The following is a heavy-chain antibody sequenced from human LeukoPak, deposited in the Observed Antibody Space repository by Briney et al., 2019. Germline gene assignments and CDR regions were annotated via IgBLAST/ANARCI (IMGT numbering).Heavy chain of an antibody. J-gene: IGHJ6*03. Sequence: ASVKVSCKASGYTFTSYDINWVRQATGQGLEWMGWMNPNSGNTGYAQKFQGRVTMTRNTSISTAYMELRSLRSDDTAVYYCARGGIAAAGSPYYYMDVWGKGTTVTVSS. CDR3: ARGGIAAAGSPYYYMDV. CDR2: MNPNSGNT. CDR1: GYTFTSYD. V-gene: IGHV1-8*01. D-gene: IGHD6-13*01.